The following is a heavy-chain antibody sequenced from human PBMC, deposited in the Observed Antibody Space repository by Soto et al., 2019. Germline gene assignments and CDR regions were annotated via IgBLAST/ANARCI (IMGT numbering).Heavy chain of an antibody. D-gene: IGHD5-18*01. CDR1: GFTFSTYW. CDR2: IDAVGRTT. V-gene: IGHV3-74*01. J-gene: IGHJ5*01. CDR3: VRPQYDVFYGYLYWFDS. Sequence: GGSLRLSCAASGFTFSTYWMHWVRQAPGKGLVWVSRIDAVGRTTNYADSVKGRFTISRDNSKNTLYLQMNSLRADDAAVYYCVRPQYDVFYGYLYWFDSWGQGTLVTVSS.